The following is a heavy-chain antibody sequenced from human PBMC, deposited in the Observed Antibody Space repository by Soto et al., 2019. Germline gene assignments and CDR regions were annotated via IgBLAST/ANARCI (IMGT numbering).Heavy chain of an antibody. V-gene: IGHV2-5*01. Sequence: QITLKESGPTLVKPTQTLTLTCTYSGFSLTTSGAGVGWIRQPPGKALEWLALISWKDDKRYNPGLESRLTITKDPTKKQVILILTNMDPVDTATYFCAHRYGGNYYRWYFDSWGQGTLVTVSS. CDR1: GFSLTTSGAG. D-gene: IGHD1-26*01. J-gene: IGHJ4*02. CDR3: AHRYGGNYYRWYFDS. CDR2: ISWKDDK.